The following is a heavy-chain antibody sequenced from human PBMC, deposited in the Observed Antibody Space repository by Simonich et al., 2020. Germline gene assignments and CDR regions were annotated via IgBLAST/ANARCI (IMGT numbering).Heavy chain of an antibody. Sequence: GGGVVQPGRSLRLSCAASGLTFSSYAMTWVRQAPGKGLEWVAVISYDGSNKYYADSVKGRCTISRDNSKNTLYLKMNILRAEDTAVYYCARDLGSSYYFDYWGQGTLVTVSS. D-gene: IGHD6-6*01. V-gene: IGHV3-30*07. J-gene: IGHJ4*02. CDR1: GLTFSSYA. CDR3: ARDLGSSYYFDY. CDR2: ISYDGSNK.